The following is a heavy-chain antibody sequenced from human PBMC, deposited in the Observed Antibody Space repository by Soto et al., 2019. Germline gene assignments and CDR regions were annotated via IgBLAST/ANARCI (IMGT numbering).Heavy chain of an antibody. CDR2: IRWDGGST. CDR3: AKAGGNGDYYYGMDV. V-gene: IGHV3-43*01. CDR1: GFTFDDYT. Sequence: GGSLSLSCAASGFTFDDYTMHWVRQAPGKGLEWVSLIRWDGGSTYYADSVKGRFTISRDNSKNSLYLQMNSLRTEDTALYDCAKAGGNGDYYYGMDVWGQGTTVTVSS. D-gene: IGHD1-1*01. J-gene: IGHJ6*02.